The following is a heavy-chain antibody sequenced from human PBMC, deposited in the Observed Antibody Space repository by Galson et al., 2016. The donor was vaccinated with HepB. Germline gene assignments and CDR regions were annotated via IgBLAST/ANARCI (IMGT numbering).Heavy chain of an antibody. CDR2: ISYDGSNK. D-gene: IGHD2-21*01. J-gene: IGHJ6*03. CDR1: GLTFTGYA. CDR3: ARGGTYCGGDCYYYMDV. V-gene: IGHV3-30*04. Sequence: SLRLSCAASGLTFTGYAIHWVRQAPGKGLEWVAVISYDGSNKYYADSVKGRFTISRDDSKNTLYLQMNSLRAEDTAVYYCARGGTYCGGDCYYYMDVWGKGTTVTVS.